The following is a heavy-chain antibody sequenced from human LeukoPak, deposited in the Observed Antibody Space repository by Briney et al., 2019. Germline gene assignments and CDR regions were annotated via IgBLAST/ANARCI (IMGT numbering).Heavy chain of an antibody. CDR3: ARVGSPYGSGSYVDY. CDR1: GGSISSSSYY. J-gene: IGHJ4*02. Sequence: SETLSLTCTVSGGSISSSSYYWGWIRQPPGKGLEWIGSIYYSGSTYYNPSLKSRVTISVDTSKNQFSLKLSSVTAADTAVYYCARVGSPYGSGSYVDYWGQGTLVTVSS. V-gene: IGHV4-39*07. D-gene: IGHD3-10*01. CDR2: IYYSGST.